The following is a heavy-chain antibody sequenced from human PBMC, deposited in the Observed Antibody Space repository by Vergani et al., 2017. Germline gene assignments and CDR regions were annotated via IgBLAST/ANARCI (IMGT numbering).Heavy chain of an antibody. CDR2: ISWNSGSI. J-gene: IGHJ6*04. V-gene: IGHV3-9*01. Sequence: EVQLVESGGGLVQPGRFLRLSCAASGFTFDDHAMHRVRQAPGKGLEWVSGISWNSGSIGYADSGKGRFTISGDNAKNSLYLQINSLRAEDTALYYCAKDITVVPAAMDVWGKGTTVTVSS. CDR3: AKDITVVPAAMDV. CDR1: GFTFDDHA. D-gene: IGHD2-2*01.